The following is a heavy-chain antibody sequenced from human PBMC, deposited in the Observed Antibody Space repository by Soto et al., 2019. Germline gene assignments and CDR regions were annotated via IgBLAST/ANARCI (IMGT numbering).Heavy chain of an antibody. V-gene: IGHV3-11*01. Sequence: PGGSLRLSCAASGLTFSDYYMSWIRQATGKGLEWVSYISSSGSTIYYADSVKGRFTISRDNAKNSLYLQMNSLRAEDTAVYYCARGPYYYDTSGYGYWGQGTLVTVSS. J-gene: IGHJ4*02. D-gene: IGHD3-22*01. CDR3: ARGPYYYDTSGYGY. CDR2: ISSSGSTI. CDR1: GLTFSDYY.